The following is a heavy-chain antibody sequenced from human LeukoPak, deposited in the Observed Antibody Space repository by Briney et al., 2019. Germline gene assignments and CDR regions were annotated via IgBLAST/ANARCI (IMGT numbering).Heavy chain of an antibody. D-gene: IGHD2/OR15-2a*01. J-gene: IGHJ4*02. CDR3: ARSPSLLRTLDY. CDR2: TYYRSKWYN. V-gene: IGHV6-1*01. CDR1: GDSVSSSTAA. Sequence: SQTLSLTCAISGDSVSSSTAAWNWIRQSPSRGLEWLGRTYYRSKWYNDSAVFVKSRITINPDTSKNQFSLQLNSVTPEDTAVYYCARSPSLLRTLDYWGQGTLVTVSS.